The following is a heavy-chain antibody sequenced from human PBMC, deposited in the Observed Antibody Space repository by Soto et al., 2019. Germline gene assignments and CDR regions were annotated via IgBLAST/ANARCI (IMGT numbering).Heavy chain of an antibody. J-gene: IGHJ4*02. CDR3: ARDGVGSGWYGGPVDIDY. CDR1: GFTFSSYA. CDR2: ISYDGSNK. Sequence: GGSLRLSCAASGFTFSSYAMHWVRQAPGKGLEWVAVISYDGSNKYYADSVKGRFTISRDNSKNTLYLQMNSLRAEDTAVYYCARDGVGSGWYGGPVDIDYWGQGTLVTVSS. D-gene: IGHD6-19*01. V-gene: IGHV3-30-3*01.